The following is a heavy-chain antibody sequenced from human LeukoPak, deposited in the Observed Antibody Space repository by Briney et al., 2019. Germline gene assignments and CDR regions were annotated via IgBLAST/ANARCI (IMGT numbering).Heavy chain of an antibody. CDR1: AGSITSYY. CDR2: IYYSGST. V-gene: IGHV4-59*08. Sequence: SETLSLTCTVSAGSITSYYWSWIRQPSGKGLEWIGYIYYSGSTNYNPSLKSRVTISVDTSKNQFSLKLSSVTAADTAVYYCARHTANDAFDIWGQGTMVTVSS. J-gene: IGHJ3*02. CDR3: ARHTANDAFDI. D-gene: IGHD5-18*01.